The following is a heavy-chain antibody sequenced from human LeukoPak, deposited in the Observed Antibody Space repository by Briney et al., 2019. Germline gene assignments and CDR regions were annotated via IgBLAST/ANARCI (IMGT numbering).Heavy chain of an antibody. CDR2: MNPNSGNT. CDR1: GYTFTSYD. D-gene: IGHD3-22*01. J-gene: IGHJ4*02. Sequence: ASVKVSCKASGYTFTSYDINWVRQATGQGPEWMGWMNPNSGNTGYAQKLQGRVTMTTDTSTSTAYMELRSPRSDDTAVYYCAREYYDSSGYYPSNFDYWGQGTLVTVSS. V-gene: IGHV1-8*01. CDR3: AREYYDSSGYYPSNFDY.